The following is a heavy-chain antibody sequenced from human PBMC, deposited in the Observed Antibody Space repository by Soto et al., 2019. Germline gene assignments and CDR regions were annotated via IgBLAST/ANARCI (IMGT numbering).Heavy chain of an antibody. CDR1: GYTSTSYG. V-gene: IGHV1-18*01. D-gene: IGHD2-2*01. J-gene: IGHJ3*02. CDR3: ARNVPAALTRLFPFAI. Sequence: ASVKVSCKASGYTSTSYGISWVRQAPGQGLEWMGWISAYNGNTNYAQKLQGRVTMTTDTSTSTAYMELRSLRSDDTAVYYCARNVPAALTRLFPFAIWGQGTMVTVSS. CDR2: ISAYNGNT.